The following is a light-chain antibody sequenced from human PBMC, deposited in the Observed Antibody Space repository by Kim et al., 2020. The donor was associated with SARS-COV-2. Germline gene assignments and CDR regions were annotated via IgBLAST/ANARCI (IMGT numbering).Light chain of an antibody. J-gene: IGLJ3*02. CDR1: SGHSNYA. CDR3: QAWAAGGV. Sequence: GASVKLTCTLSSGHSNYAIAWQQQQQGKGPRYLMKVNSDGSHTKGDGIPHRFSGSSSGAERYLTISRLQSEDETDYYCQAWAAGGVFGGGTQLTVL. CDR2: VNSDGSH. V-gene: IGLV4-69*02.